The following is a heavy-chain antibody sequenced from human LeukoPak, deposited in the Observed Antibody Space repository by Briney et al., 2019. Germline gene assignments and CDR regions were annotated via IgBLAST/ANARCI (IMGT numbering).Heavy chain of an antibody. V-gene: IGHV4-59*01. CDR1: GGSISSYY. CDR2: IYYSGST. J-gene: IGHJ5*02. Sequence: PSETLSLTCTVSGGSISSYYSSWIRQPPGKGLEWIGYIYYSGSTNYNPSLKSRVTISVDTSKNQFSLKLSSVTAADTAVYYCARDEYGSGWGWFDPWGQGTLVTVSS. CDR3: ARDEYGSGWGWFDP. D-gene: IGHD6-19*01.